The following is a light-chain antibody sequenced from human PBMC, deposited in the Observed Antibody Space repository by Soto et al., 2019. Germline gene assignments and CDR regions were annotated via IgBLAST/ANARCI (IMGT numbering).Light chain of an antibody. Sequence: DIVMTQSPLSLPVTPGEPASISCRSSQSLLHSNGYNYLDWYMQKPGQSPHLLIYLGSNRASGVPDRFSGSGSGTDFTLTINRVEAEDVGLYFCAQGLATPFTFGGGTKVEIK. CDR1: QSLLHSNGYNY. J-gene: IGKJ4*01. V-gene: IGKV2-28*01. CDR3: AQGLATPFT. CDR2: LGS.